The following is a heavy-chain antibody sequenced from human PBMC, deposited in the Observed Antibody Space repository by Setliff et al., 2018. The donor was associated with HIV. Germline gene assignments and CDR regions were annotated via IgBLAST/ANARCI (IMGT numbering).Heavy chain of an antibody. V-gene: IGHV3-21*01. J-gene: IGHJ4*02. CDR1: GFTFSGYS. CDR3: ARARGSPTSYFDY. Sequence: PGGSLRLSCAASGFTFSGYSMHWVRQAPGKGLEWVSCISSSSSYIYYADSVKGRFTISRDNAKNSLYLQMNSLRAEDTAVYSCARARGSPTSYFDYWGQGTLVTVSS. CDR2: ISSSSSYI. D-gene: IGHD1-26*01.